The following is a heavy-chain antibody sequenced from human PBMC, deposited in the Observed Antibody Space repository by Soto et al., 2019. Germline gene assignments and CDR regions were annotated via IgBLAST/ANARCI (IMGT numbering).Heavy chain of an antibody. J-gene: IGHJ5*02. D-gene: IGHD1-26*01. CDR3: ARSSGGNFGIIIEGTNCFAP. CDR2: INPHGGST. V-gene: IGHV1-46*01. Sequence: ASVKVSCKSPRDTFTSYYINWVRQAPGQGLEWMGVINPHGGSTAYAQKFKGRVTLTRDTSASTVYMEVSSLTSEDTAMYYCARSSGGNFGIIIEGTNCFAPWGQGTLVTVSS. CDR1: RDTFTSYY.